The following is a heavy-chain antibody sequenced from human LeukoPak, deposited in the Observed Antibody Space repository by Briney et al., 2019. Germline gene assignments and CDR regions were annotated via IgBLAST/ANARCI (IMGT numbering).Heavy chain of an antibody. CDR2: MNPNSGDT. Sequence: ASVKVSCKASGYTFTNCDINWVRQATGQGLEWMGWMNPNSGDTGYAQNFQGRVSITRNTSISTAYMELSSLRSEDTAVYYCARDMRGAAAADDAFDIRGQGTLVTFSS. D-gene: IGHD6-13*01. CDR3: ARDMRGAAAADDAFDI. J-gene: IGHJ3*02. CDR1: GYTFTNCD. V-gene: IGHV1-8*03.